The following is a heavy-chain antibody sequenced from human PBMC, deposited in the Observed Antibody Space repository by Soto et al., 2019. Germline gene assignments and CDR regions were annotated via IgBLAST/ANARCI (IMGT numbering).Heavy chain of an antibody. Sequence: PSETLSLTCTVSRGAIRSPNWWTWVRQSAGKGLDWIVELYHTGKTNYNPSLRSRPTISVDMSKRQFSLNVTSVTAADTAIYYCARDLTYWGQGTLVTVSS. CDR3: ARDLTY. CDR1: RGAIRSPNW. V-gene: IGHV4-4*02. J-gene: IGHJ4*02. CDR2: LYHTGKT.